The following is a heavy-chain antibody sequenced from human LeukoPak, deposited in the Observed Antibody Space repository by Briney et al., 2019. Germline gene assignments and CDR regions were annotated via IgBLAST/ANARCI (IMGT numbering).Heavy chain of an antibody. CDR1: GFTFSNYA. V-gene: IGHV3-23*01. Sequence: GGSLRLSCVVSGFTFSNYAMSWVRQAPGKGLEWVSGVSGSGGGTYYTDSVKGRFTISRDNSKNTLSLQMNSLRAEDTAVYYCAKAARYYYGSGSSYFDYWGQGTLVTVSS. CDR3: AKAARYYYGSGSSYFDY. D-gene: IGHD3-10*01. J-gene: IGHJ4*02. CDR2: VSGSGGGT.